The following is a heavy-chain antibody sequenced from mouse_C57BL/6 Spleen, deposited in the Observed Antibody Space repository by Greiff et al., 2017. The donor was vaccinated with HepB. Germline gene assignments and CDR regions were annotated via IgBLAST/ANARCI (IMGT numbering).Heavy chain of an antibody. D-gene: IGHD2-4*01. CDR1: GYTFTSYW. Sequence: VQLQQPGAELVKPGASVKLSCKASGYTFTSYWMHWVKQRPGQGLEWIGMIHPNSGSTNYNEKFKSKATLTVDKSSSTAYMQLSSLTSEDSSVYYCARGGDYDGPWFAYWGQGPLVTVSA. CDR3: ARGGDYDGPWFAY. V-gene: IGHV1-64*01. J-gene: IGHJ3*01. CDR2: IHPNSGST.